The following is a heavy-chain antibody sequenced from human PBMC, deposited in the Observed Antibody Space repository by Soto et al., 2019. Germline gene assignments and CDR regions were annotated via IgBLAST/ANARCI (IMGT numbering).Heavy chain of an antibody. Sequence: ASVKVSCKASGYTFTGYYMHWVRQAPGQGLEWMGWINPNSGGTNYAQKFQGWVTMTRDTSISTAYKELSRLRSDDTAVYYCARAFTSAGYSSQGDYYYGMDVWRQGTTVTVSS. CDR3: ARAFTSAGYSSQGDYYYGMDV. D-gene: IGHD6-13*01. CDR2: INPNSGGT. V-gene: IGHV1-2*04. CDR1: GYTFTGYY. J-gene: IGHJ6*02.